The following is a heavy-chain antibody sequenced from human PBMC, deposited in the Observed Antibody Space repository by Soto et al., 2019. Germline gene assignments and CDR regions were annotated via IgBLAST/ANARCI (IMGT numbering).Heavy chain of an antibody. CDR3: ARGRSGWPLDY. CDR1: GFTFSSYG. J-gene: IGHJ4*02. Sequence: PGGSLRLSCAASGFTFSSYGMHWVRQAPGKGLEWVAVIWYDGSNKYYADSVKGRFTISRDNSKNTLYLQMNSLGAEDTAVYYCARGRSGWPLDYWGQGTLVTVSS. V-gene: IGHV3-33*01. D-gene: IGHD6-19*01. CDR2: IWYDGSNK.